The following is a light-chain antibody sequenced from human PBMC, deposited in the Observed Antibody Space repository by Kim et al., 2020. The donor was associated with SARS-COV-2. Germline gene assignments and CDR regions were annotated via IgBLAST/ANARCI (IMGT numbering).Light chain of an antibody. J-gene: IGLJ3*02. Sequence: GQSITVSCTGTRNDVGGYNYVSWYQQHPGKAPKLMIYDVSNRPSGVSNRFSGSKSGNTASLTISGLQAEDEADYYCSSYTSSSTRVFGGGTQLTVL. CDR3: SSYTSSSTRV. V-gene: IGLV2-14*03. CDR1: RNDVGGYNY. CDR2: DVS.